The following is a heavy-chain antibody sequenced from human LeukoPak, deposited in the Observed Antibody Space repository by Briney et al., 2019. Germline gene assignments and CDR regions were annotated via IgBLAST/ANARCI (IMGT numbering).Heavy chain of an antibody. V-gene: IGHV3-7*01. CDR3: ARAHRGRFITMVRGVINSWFDP. D-gene: IGHD3-10*01. Sequence: GGSLRLSCAASGFTFTNNFMSWVRQVPGKGLEWVANIKQDGSEKYYVDSVKGRFTISRDNAKNSLYLQMNSLRAEDTAVYYCARAHRGRFITMVRGVINSWFDPWGQGTLVTVSS. CDR1: GFTFTNNF. J-gene: IGHJ5*02. CDR2: IKQDGSEK.